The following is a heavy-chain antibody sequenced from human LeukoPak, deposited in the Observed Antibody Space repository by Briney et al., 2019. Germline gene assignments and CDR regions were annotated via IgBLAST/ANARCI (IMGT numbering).Heavy chain of an antibody. CDR3: ARDSYGSPDY. V-gene: IGHV3-48*02. D-gene: IGHD2-15*01. CDR2: ITSKNNGM. CDR1: GFTFSGNG. J-gene: IGHJ4*02. Sequence: GGSLRLSCAASGFTFSGNGMNWVRQAPGKGLEWVSYITSKNNGMYYADSVKGRFTISRDNAKNSLDLQMNSLRDEDTAVYYCARDSYGSPDYWGQGTLITVSS.